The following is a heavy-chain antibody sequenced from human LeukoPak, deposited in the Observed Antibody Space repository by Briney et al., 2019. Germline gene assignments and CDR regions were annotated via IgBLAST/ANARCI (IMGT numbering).Heavy chain of an antibody. CDR1: GFTFSNYA. V-gene: IGHV3-23*01. D-gene: IGHD3-22*01. CDR3: AKDNYYDSSVDS. J-gene: IGHJ4*02. CDR2: ISGSGGST. Sequence: GGSLRLSCAASGFTFSNYAMSWVRQAPGKGLDWVSAISGSGGSTYYADSVRGRFTISRDNSRITLSLQMNSLRADDTAVYYCAKDNYYDSSVDSWGQGTLVTVSS.